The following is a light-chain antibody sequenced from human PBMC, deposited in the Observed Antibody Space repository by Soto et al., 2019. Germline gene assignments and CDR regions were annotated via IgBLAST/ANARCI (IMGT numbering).Light chain of an antibody. CDR2: AAS. V-gene: IGKV1-39*01. Sequence: DIQMTQSPSSLSASVGDRVTITCRASQSVGNFLNWYQQKPGLPPKYLIYAASNLQSGVPSRFSGSGSGTDFTLTISNLQPEDFAVYYCQQRSNWPGTFGPGTKVDIK. CDR1: QSVGNF. J-gene: IGKJ3*01. CDR3: QQRSNWPGT.